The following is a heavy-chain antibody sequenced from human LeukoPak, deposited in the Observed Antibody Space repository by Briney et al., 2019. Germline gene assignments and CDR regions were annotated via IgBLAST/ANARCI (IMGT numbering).Heavy chain of an antibody. V-gene: IGHV4-39*01. D-gene: IGHD3-10*01. CDR2: IYYSGST. J-gene: IGHJ4*02. Sequence: RASETLSLTCTVSGGSISSSSYYWGWIRQPPGKGLEWIGSIYYSGSTYYNPSLKSRVTISVDTSKNQFSLKLSSVTAADTAVHYCARHGSGSYYIHLYYFDYWGQGTLVTVSS. CDR1: GGSISSSSYY. CDR3: ARHGSGSYYIHLYYFDY.